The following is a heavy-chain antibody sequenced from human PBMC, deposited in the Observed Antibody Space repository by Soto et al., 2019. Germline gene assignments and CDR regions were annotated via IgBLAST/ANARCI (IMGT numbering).Heavy chain of an antibody. Sequence: GGSLRLSCAASGFTFSSYGMHWVRQAPGKGLEWVAVIWYDGSNKYYADSVKGRFTISRDNSKNTLYLQMNSLRAEDTAVYYCARETNGSESPPGSAGMDVWGQGTTVTVSS. CDR3: ARETNGSESPPGSAGMDV. CDR2: IWYDGSNK. CDR1: GFTFSSYG. J-gene: IGHJ6*02. V-gene: IGHV3-33*01. D-gene: IGHD2-8*01.